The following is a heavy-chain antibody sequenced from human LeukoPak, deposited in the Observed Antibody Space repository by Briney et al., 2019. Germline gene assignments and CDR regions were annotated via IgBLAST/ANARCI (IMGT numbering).Heavy chain of an antibody. CDR3: AKDNSHYGSGSYSDY. CDR2: INWNGGCT. D-gene: IGHD3-10*01. V-gene: IGHV3-20*04. J-gene: IGHJ4*02. Sequence: GGSLRLSCAASGFTFDDYGMSWVRQAPGKGLEWVSGINWNGGCTGYADSVKGRFTISRDNAKNSLYLQMNSLRAEDTALYYCAKDNSHYGSGSYSDYWGQGTLVTVSS. CDR1: GFTFDDYG.